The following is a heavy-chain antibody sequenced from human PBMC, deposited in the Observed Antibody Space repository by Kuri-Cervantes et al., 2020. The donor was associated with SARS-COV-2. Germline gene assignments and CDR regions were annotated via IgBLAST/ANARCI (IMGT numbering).Heavy chain of an antibody. D-gene: IGHD6-6*01. V-gene: IGHV1-2*02. CDR1: GYPFTGYY. CDR3: ARASGEYSSSLGH. J-gene: IGHJ4*02. Sequence: ASVKVSCKASGYPFTGYYMHWVRRAPGQGLEWMGWINPDNGGTRYAQKFQGRVTLTRDASISTVYMEMSRVRSDDSAVYYCARASGEYSSSLGHWGQGTLVTVSS. CDR2: INPDNGGT.